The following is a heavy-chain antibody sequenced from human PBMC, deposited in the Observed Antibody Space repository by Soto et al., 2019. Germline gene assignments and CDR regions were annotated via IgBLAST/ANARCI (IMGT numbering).Heavy chain of an antibody. Sequence: SETLSLTRPVSGASITNFYWSWVRQSARKGLEWIGRIYTRGSTDYNPSLKSRVTMSIDTSKNQVSLTLSSVTAADTAVYYCARGGAYYFDSWGQGILVTVSS. D-gene: IGHD3-16*01. CDR1: GASITNFY. CDR3: ARGGAYYFDS. V-gene: IGHV4-4*07. J-gene: IGHJ4*02. CDR2: IYTRGST.